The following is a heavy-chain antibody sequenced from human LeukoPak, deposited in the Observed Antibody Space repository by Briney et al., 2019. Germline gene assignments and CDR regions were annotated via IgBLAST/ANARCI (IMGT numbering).Heavy chain of an antibody. V-gene: IGHV4-34*01. D-gene: IGHD2-2*01. CDR3: ARGRDTSDFDY. CDR2: INHSGST. Sequence: SETLSLTCAVYGGSFSGYYWSWIRQPPGKGLEWIGEINHSGSTNYNPSLKSRVAISVDTSKNQFSLKLNSVTAADTAVYHCARGRDTSDFDYWGQGTLVTVFS. J-gene: IGHJ4*02. CDR1: GGSFSGYY.